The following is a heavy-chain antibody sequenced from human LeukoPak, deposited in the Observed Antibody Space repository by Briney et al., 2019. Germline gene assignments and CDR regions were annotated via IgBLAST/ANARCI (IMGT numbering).Heavy chain of an antibody. J-gene: IGHJ4*02. CDR3: ARQVQPYDSWSGYYAFDY. CDR1: GGSISSYY. Sequence: PSETLPLTCTVSGGSISSYYWSWIRQPPGKGLEWIGYIYYSGSTNYNPSLKSRVTISVDTSKNQFSLKLSSVTAADTAVYYCARQVQPYDSWSGYYAFDYWGQGTLVTVSS. D-gene: IGHD3-3*01. CDR2: IYYSGST. V-gene: IGHV4-59*01.